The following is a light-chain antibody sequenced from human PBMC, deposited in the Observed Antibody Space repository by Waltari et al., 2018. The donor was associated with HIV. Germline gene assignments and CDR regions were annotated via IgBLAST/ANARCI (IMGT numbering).Light chain of an antibody. CDR1: GSNVGGYS. CDR3: AVWDDTRRGGI. CDR2: ADV. J-gene: IGLJ2*01. Sequence: QSVLTQPPSASGTPGQRVTISCSGSGSNVGGYSVHWYRQLPGAAPETLIYADVRRPSGVPDRFAGSKSGTSASRDISGLRSEDESDYYCAVWDDTRRGGIFGGGTRLTVL. V-gene: IGLV1-47*01.